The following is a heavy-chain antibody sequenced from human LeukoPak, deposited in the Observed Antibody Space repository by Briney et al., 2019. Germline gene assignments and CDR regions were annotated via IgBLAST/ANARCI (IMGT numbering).Heavy chain of an antibody. J-gene: IGHJ5*02. V-gene: IGHV4-34*01. D-gene: IGHD3-22*01. CDR1: GGSFSGYY. Sequence: SETLSLTCAVYGGSFSGYYWSWIRQPPGKGLEWIGEINHSGSTNYNPSLKSRVTISVDTSKNQFSLKLSSVTAEDTAVYYCARVTMIVVVNWFDPWGQGTLVTVSS. CDR2: INHSGST. CDR3: ARVTMIVVVNWFDP.